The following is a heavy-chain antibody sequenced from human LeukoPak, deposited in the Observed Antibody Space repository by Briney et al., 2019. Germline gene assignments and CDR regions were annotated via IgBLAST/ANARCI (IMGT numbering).Heavy chain of an antibody. D-gene: IGHD6-13*01. CDR3: ARTRQYSSSWYCWFDP. V-gene: IGHV1-18*01. J-gene: IGHJ5*02. CDR1: GYTFTSYG. Sequence: GASVKVSCKASGYTFTSYGISWVRQAPGQGLEWMGWISAYNGNTNYAQKLQGRATMTTDTSTSTAYMELRSLRSDDTAVYYCARTRQYSSSWYCWFDPWGQGTLVTVSS. CDR2: ISAYNGNT.